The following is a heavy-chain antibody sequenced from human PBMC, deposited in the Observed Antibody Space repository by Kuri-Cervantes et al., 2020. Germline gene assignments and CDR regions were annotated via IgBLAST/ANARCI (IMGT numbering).Heavy chain of an antibody. CDR2: TYYSGST. V-gene: IGHV4-59*08. CDR3: ARVFRSGYYYLYAFDI. CDR1: GGSFSGYY. D-gene: IGHD3-22*01. J-gene: IGHJ3*02. Sequence: SETLSLTCAVYGGSFSGYYWSWIRQPPGKGLEWIGYTYYSGSTYYNPSLKSRVTISVDTSKNQFSLKLSSVTAADTAVYYCARVFRSGYYYLYAFDIWGQGTMVTVSS.